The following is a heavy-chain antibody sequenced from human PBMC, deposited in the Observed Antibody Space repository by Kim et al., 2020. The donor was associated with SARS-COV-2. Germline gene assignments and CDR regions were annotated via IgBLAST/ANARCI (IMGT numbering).Heavy chain of an antibody. J-gene: IGHJ6*02. Sequence: SVKVSCKASGGTFSSYAISWVRQAPGQGLEWMGGIIPIFGTANYAQKFQGRVTITADESTSTAYMELSSLRSEDTAVYYCGGGRRGYSGYELVIVYYYGMDVWGQGTTVTVSS. CDR1: GGTFSSYA. CDR3: GGGRRGYSGYELVIVYYYGMDV. D-gene: IGHD5-12*01. V-gene: IGHV1-69*13. CDR2: IIPIFGTA.